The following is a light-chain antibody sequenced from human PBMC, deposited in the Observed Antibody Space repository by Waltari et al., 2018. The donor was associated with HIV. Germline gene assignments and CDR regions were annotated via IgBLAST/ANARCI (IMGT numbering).Light chain of an antibody. J-gene: IGLJ2*01. CDR1: ALPKQY. CDR3: QSTDSSGTYVV. Sequence: SYELTQPPSVSLSPGQTARITCYGDALPKQYAYWYQQKPGHAPVLVIYKDREKSSGIPERFSGSSSGTTVTLTISAVQAEDEADYYCQSTDSSGTYVVFGGGTKLTVL. CDR2: KDR. V-gene: IGLV3-25*03.